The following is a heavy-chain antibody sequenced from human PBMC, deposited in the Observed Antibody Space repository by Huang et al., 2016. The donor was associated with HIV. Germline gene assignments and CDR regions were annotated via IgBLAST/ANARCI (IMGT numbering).Heavy chain of an antibody. CDR1: GYNFNDYP. D-gene: IGHD5-12*01. Sequence: QVQLVQSGAEVKKPGASVKVSCKASGYNFNDYPISWVRQAPGQGLEWMGWINPYNGNTRYVQKFQGRVTMTTDTSTSTAYMELRSLRSDDTALYYCARLWSRDGYNWDYWGQGTLVTVPS. V-gene: IGHV1-18*01. J-gene: IGHJ4*02. CDR3: ARLWSRDGYNWDY. CDR2: INPYNGNT.